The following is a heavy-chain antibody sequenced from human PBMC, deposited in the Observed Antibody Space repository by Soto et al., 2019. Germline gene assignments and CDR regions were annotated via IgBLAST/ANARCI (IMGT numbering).Heavy chain of an antibody. CDR2: ISAYNGNT. J-gene: IGHJ4*02. Sequence: ASVKVSCKASGYTFASYGISWVRQAPGQGLEWMGWISAYNGNTNYAQKLQGRVTMTTDTSTSTAYMELSSLRFDDTAVYYCARTPYYYDSSGYDYWGQGTLVTVSS. CDR3: ARTPYYYDSSGYDY. D-gene: IGHD3-22*01. CDR1: GYTFASYG. V-gene: IGHV1-18*01.